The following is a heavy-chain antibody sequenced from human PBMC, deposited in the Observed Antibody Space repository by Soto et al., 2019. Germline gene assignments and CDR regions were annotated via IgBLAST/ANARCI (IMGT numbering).Heavy chain of an antibody. J-gene: IGHJ4*02. CDR3: ALERDFGGGTGY. CDR1: GFSLSTTGVG. V-gene: IGHV2-5*01. D-gene: IGHD3-3*01. Sequence: QITLKESGPTLVKPTQTLTLTCTFSGFSLSTTGVGLVWIRQPPGEALEWLAIIYWNDDKRYSPSLKTRLTITQDTSKNQVVLTMTNMDPVDTATYYCALERDFGGGTGYWGQGTLVTVSS. CDR2: IYWNDDK.